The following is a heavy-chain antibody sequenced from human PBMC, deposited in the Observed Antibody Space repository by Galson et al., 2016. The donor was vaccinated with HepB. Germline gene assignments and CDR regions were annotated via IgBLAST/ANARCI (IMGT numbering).Heavy chain of an antibody. V-gene: IGHV5-51*01. Sequence: QSGAEVKKPGESLKISCKISDYSFTTHWIAWVRQVPGKGLEWMGMIYPRDSETKYSPSFQGQVTISVDKSIRTAFLHWSSLNASDTAIYYCARRGEVGVNSIVSHGLDVWGQGTTVAVSS. J-gene: IGHJ6*02. CDR3: ARRGEVGVNSIVSHGLDV. CDR2: IYPRDSET. CDR1: DYSFTTHW. D-gene: IGHD1-26*01.